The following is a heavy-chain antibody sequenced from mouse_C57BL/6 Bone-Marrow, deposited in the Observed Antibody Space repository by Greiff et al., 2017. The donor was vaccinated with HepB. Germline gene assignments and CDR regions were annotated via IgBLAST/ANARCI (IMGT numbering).Heavy chain of an antibody. CDR3: ARPITTVVAHFDV. Sequence: QVQLQQPGPELVKPGASVKISCKASGYAFSSSWMNWVKQRPGKGLEWIGRIYPGDGDTNYNGKFKGKATLTADKSSSTAYMQLSSLTSEDSAVYFCARPITTVVAHFDVWGTGTTVTVSS. D-gene: IGHD1-1*01. J-gene: IGHJ1*03. CDR1: GYAFSSSW. V-gene: IGHV1-82*01. CDR2: IYPGDGDT.